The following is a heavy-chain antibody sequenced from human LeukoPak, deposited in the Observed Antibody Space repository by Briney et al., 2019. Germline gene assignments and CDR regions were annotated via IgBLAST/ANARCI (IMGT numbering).Heavy chain of an antibody. Sequence: GGSLRLSCAASGFTFSNYGMHWVRQAPGKGLEWLAIIWYDGSNKYYADSVKGRFTISRDNSKNTLYLQMNSLRAEDTAVYYCARVEPYGSGSYLPDYWGQGTLVTVSS. V-gene: IGHV3-33*01. CDR3: ARVEPYGSGSYLPDY. J-gene: IGHJ4*02. CDR1: GFTFSNYG. CDR2: IWYDGSNK. D-gene: IGHD3-10*01.